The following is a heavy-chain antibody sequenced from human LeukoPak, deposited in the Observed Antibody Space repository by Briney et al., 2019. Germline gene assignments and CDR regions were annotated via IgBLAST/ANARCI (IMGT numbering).Heavy chain of an antibody. D-gene: IGHD1-26*01. CDR2: ISAYNGNT. Sequence: GASVKVSCKASGYTFTSYGISWVRQAPGQGLEWMGWISAYNGNTNYAQKLQGRVTMTTDTSTSTAYMELRSLRSDDTAVYYCARDQEGPWDPPSAAFDIWGQGTMVTVSS. J-gene: IGHJ3*02. CDR3: ARDQEGPWDPPSAAFDI. V-gene: IGHV1-18*01. CDR1: GYTFTSYG.